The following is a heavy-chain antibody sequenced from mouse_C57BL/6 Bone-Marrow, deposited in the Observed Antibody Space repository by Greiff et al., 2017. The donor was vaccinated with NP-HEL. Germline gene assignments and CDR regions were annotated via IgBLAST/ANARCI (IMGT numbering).Heavy chain of an antibody. CDR1: GYAFTNYL. CDR2: INPGSGGT. V-gene: IGHV1-54*01. Sequence: VQLQQSEAELVRPGTSVKVSCKASGYAFTNYLIEWVKQRPGQGLEWIGVINPGSGGTNYNEKFKGKATLTADKSSSTAYMQLSSLTSEDSAVYFCARGDWYAMDYWGQGTSVTVSS. D-gene: IGHD3-3*01. CDR3: ARGDWYAMDY. J-gene: IGHJ4*01.